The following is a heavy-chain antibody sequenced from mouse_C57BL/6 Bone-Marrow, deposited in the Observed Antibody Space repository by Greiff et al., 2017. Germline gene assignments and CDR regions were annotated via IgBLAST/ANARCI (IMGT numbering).Heavy chain of an antibody. V-gene: IGHV5-6*02. CDR1: GFTFSSYG. CDR3: ARQTVVHYYAMDY. D-gene: IGHD1-1*01. J-gene: IGHJ4*01. Sequence: DVKLVESGGDLVKPGGSLKLSCAASGFTFSSYGMSWVRQTPDKRLEWVATISSGGSYTYYPDSVKGRFTISRDNAKNTLYLQMRSLKSEDTAMYYCARQTVVHYYAMDYWGQGTSVTVSS. CDR2: ISSGGSYT.